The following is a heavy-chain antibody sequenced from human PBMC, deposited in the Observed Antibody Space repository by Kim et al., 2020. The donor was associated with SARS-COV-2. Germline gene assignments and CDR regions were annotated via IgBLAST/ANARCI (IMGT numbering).Heavy chain of an antibody. CDR2: ISYSGIT. Sequence: SETLSLTCTVSGDSVSSGDYSWSWIRQPPGKGLEWIANISYSGITTYNPSLKSRLTISMDTSKNQFSLELTSVTPADTAIYYCARDYSGGTWFDPWGQGTLVTVSS. V-gene: IGHV4-61*08. CDR3: ARDYSGGTWFDP. D-gene: IGHD1-26*01. J-gene: IGHJ5*02. CDR1: GDSVSSGDYS.